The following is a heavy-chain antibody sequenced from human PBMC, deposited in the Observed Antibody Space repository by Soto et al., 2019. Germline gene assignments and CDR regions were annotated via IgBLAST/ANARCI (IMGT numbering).Heavy chain of an antibody. J-gene: IGHJ4*02. Sequence: GGSVRLSCAASGFIFSNAWMSWVRQAPGKGLEWVGRIKSKADGGTTNYAAPVKGRFNISRDGSKNTLYLQMNGLKTEDTAVYYCTTGWSSKDYWGQGTLVTVS. V-gene: IGHV3-15*01. CDR3: TTGWSSKDY. D-gene: IGHD3-3*01. CDR2: IKSKADGGTT. CDR1: GFIFSNAW.